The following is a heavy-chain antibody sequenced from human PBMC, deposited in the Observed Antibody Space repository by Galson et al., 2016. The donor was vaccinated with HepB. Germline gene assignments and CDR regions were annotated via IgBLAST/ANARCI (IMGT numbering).Heavy chain of an antibody. V-gene: IGHV3-7*04. D-gene: IGHD3-9*01. Sequence: SLRLSCAASRLTFRSDWMSWVRQAPGKGLEWVANIKEDGSEEYYVDSVKGRFTISSDNPRKSLYLQMNSLRPEDTAVYYCARHLDWAYWFDPWGREPWSPSPQ. CDR2: IKEDGSEE. J-gene: IGHJ5*02. CDR1: RLTFRSDW. CDR3: ARHLDWAYWFDP.